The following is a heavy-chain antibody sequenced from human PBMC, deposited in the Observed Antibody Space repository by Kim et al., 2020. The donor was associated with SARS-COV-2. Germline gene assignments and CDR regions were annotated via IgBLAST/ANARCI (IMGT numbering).Heavy chain of an antibody. D-gene: IGHD5-18*01. CDR3: ARGRGTAMVNYSFDY. J-gene: IGHJ4*02. V-gene: IGHV1-46*01. Sequence: QEFQGRDNMPRDTSTSTVYMELSSLRSEDTAVYYCARGRGTAMVNYSFDYWGQGTLVTVSS.